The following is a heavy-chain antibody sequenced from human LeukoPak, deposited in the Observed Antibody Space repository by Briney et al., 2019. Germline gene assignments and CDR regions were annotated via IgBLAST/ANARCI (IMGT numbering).Heavy chain of an antibody. Sequence: ASVKVSCKASGYTFTSYDINWVRQATGQGLEWMGWMNPNSGNTGYAQKFQGRVTITRNTSISTAYMELSSLRSEDTAVYYCARGTAAAGPYYYYYYYMDVWGKGTTVTVSS. CDR3: ARGTAAAGPYYYYYYYMDV. CDR1: GYTFTSYD. J-gene: IGHJ6*03. CDR2: MNPNSGNT. V-gene: IGHV1-8*03. D-gene: IGHD6-13*01.